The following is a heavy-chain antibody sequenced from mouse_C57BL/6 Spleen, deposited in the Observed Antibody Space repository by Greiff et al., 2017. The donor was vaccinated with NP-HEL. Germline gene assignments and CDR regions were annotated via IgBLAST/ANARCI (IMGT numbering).Heavy chain of an antibody. CDR1: GFTFSSYG. J-gene: IGHJ4*01. Sequence: EVKVVESGGDLVKPGGSLKLSCAASGFTFSSYGMSWVRQTPDKRLEWVATISSGGSYTYYPDSVKGRFTISRDNAKNTLYLQMSSLKSEDTAMYYCARDYDYDQESYYYAMDYWGQGTSVTVSS. D-gene: IGHD2-4*01. CDR3: ARDYDYDQESYYYAMDY. CDR2: ISSGGSYT. V-gene: IGHV5-6*01.